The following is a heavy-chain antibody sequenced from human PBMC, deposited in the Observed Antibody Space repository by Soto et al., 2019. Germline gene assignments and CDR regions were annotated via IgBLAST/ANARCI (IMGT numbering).Heavy chain of an antibody. CDR1: GGSLNGYY. CDR3: ASDYGDYDAFDI. J-gene: IGHJ3*02. V-gene: IGHV4-34*01. D-gene: IGHD4-17*01. Sequence: SETLSLTCAVYGGSLNGYYMSWIRQPPGKGLEWIGEINHSGSTNYNPSLKSRVTISVDTSKNQFSLKLSSVTAADTAVYYCASDYGDYDAFDIWRQGTMVT. CDR2: INHSGST.